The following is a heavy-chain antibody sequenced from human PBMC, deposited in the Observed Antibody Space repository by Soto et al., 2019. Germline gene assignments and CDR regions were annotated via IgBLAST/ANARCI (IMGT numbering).Heavy chain of an antibody. D-gene: IGHD2-8*02. CDR3: ARDKITGLFDY. J-gene: IGHJ4*02. CDR1: GGSISSYY. CDR2: IYYSGST. Sequence: SETLSLTCSVSGGSISSYYWSWIRQPPGKGLEWIGYIYYSGSTNYNPSLKSRVTISVDTSKNQFSLKLSSVTAADTAVYYCARDKITGLFDYWGQGTLVTVSS. V-gene: IGHV4-59*12.